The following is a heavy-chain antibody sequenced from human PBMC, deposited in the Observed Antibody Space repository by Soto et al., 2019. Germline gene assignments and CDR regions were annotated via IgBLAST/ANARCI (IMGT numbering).Heavy chain of an antibody. D-gene: IGHD6-19*01. CDR1: EYTFTSYT. CDR2: INPSGGST. Sequence: ASVKVSCKASEYTFTSYTMHWVRQAPGQGLEWMGIINPSGGSTSYAQKFQGRVTMTRDTSTSTVYMELSSLRSEDTAVYYCARGPEGWNYFDYWGQGTLVTVSS. V-gene: IGHV1-46*01. CDR3: ARGPEGWNYFDY. J-gene: IGHJ4*02.